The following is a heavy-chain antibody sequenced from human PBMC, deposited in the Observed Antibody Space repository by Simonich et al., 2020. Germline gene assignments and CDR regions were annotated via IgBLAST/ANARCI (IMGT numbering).Heavy chain of an antibody. CDR2: IYYSGST. CDR1: GGSISSYY. J-gene: IGHJ4*02. V-gene: IGHV4-59*08. Sequence: QVQLQESGPGLVKPSETLSLTCTVSGGSISSYYWSWIRQPPGKGLEWIGYIYYSGSTHDNPSHKSRVTISVDTSKNQFSLKLSSVTAADTAVYYCARLPDYWGQGTLVTVSS. CDR3: ARLPDY.